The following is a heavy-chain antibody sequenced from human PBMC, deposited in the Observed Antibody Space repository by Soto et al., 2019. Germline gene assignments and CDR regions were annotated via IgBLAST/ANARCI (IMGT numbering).Heavy chain of an antibody. Sequence: QVQLVESGGGVVQPGRSLRLSCAASGFTFSSYAMHWVRQAPGKGLEWVAVISYDGSNKYYADSVKGRFTISRDNSKNTLYLQMNSLSAEDTAVYYCASEEGDSSSWYFDYWGQGTLVTVSS. J-gene: IGHJ4*02. D-gene: IGHD6-13*01. CDR1: GFTFSSYA. V-gene: IGHV3-30-3*01. CDR3: ASEEGDSSSWYFDY. CDR2: ISYDGSNK.